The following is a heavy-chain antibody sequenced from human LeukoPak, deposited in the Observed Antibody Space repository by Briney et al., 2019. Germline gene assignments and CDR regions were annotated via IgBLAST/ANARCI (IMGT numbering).Heavy chain of an antibody. Sequence: GRPLRLSCAASGFTFSSYGMHWVRQAPGKGLEWVAVIWYDGSNKYYADSVKGRFTISRDNSKNTLYLQMNSLRAEDTAVYYCARETTVVTRGYFDYWGQGTLVTVSS. CDR1: GFTFSSYG. CDR2: IWYDGSNK. J-gene: IGHJ4*02. D-gene: IGHD4-23*01. V-gene: IGHV3-33*01. CDR3: ARETTVVTRGYFDY.